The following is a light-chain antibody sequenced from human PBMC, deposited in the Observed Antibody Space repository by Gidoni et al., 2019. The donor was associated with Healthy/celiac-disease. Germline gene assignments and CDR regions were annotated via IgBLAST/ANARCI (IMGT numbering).Light chain of an antibody. CDR1: QSISSY. Sequence: DIQMTQSPSSLSASVGDRVTITCRASQSISSYLNWYQQKPGKAPKLLIYAASSLQRGVPSRSSGSGSGTDFTLTISSLQPEDFATYYCQQSYSTPYTFGQGTKLEIK. V-gene: IGKV1-39*01. CDR3: QQSYSTPYT. CDR2: AAS. J-gene: IGKJ2*01.